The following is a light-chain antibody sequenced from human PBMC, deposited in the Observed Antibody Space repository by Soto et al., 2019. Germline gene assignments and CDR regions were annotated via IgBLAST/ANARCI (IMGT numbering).Light chain of an antibody. CDR1: QGIYNY. J-gene: IGKJ4*01. Sequence: DIQMTQSPSSLSASVGDRVTITCRASQGIYNYLAWFQQKPGKVPKLLIYAASALQSGVPSRFSGSGSGTDFTLTISGLQPEDGATYYCQKYNTAPLTFGGGTKVEIK. V-gene: IGKV1-27*01. CDR3: QKYNTAPLT. CDR2: AAS.